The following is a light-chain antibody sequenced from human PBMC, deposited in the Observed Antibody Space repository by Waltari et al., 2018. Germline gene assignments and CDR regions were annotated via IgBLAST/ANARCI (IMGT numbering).Light chain of an antibody. CDR2: GAS. V-gene: IGKV3-20*01. Sequence: EIVLTPSPGTLSLSPGERATLSCRASQNIRNNLLAWYQQRPGQAPRLLIHGASTRATGIPDRFSGSGSGADFTLIINRLEPEDFAVYHCQQYGNSPYTFGQGTKLEIK. CDR3: QQYGNSPYT. J-gene: IGKJ2*01. CDR1: QNIRNNL.